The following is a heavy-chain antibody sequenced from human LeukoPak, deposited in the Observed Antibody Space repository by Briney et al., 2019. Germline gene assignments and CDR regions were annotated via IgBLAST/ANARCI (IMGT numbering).Heavy chain of an antibody. CDR3: ARDTHPYGDNWFDP. J-gene: IGHJ5*02. D-gene: IGHD4-17*01. CDR2: IIPILGIA. Sequence: ASVKVSCKASGGTFSSYAISWVRQAPGQGLEWMGRIIPILGIANYAQKFQGRVTITADKSTSTAYMELSSLRSEDTAVYYCARDTHPYGDNWFDPWGQGTLVTVSS. CDR1: GGTFSSYA. V-gene: IGHV1-69*04.